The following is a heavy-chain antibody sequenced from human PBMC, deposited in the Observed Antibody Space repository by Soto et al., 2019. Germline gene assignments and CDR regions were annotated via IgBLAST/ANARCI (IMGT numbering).Heavy chain of an antibody. CDR3: ARGSIDGDYGGWFDP. CDR1: GGSISSGDYY. V-gene: IGHV4-30-4*01. CDR2: IYYSGGT. J-gene: IGHJ5*02. D-gene: IGHD4-17*01. Sequence: QVQLQESGPGLVKPSQTLSLTCTVSGGSISSGDYYWSWIRQPPGKGLEWIGYIYYSGGTYYNPSLKSRVTISVDTSKNQFSLKLSSVTAADTAVYYCARGSIDGDYGGWFDPWGQGTLVTVSS.